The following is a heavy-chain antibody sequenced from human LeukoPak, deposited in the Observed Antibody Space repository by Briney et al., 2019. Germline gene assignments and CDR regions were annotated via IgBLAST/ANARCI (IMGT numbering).Heavy chain of an antibody. J-gene: IGHJ4*02. V-gene: IGHV3-9*01. Sequence: GGSLRLSCAASGFTFDDYAMHWVRQAPGKGLEWVSGISWNSGSIGYADSVKGRFTISRDNAKNSLYLQMNSLRAEDTAVYYYARASRRDYYDSSGYYDYWGQGTLVTVSS. CDR3: ARASRRDYYDSSGYYDY. D-gene: IGHD3-22*01. CDR1: GFTFDDYA. CDR2: ISWNSGSI.